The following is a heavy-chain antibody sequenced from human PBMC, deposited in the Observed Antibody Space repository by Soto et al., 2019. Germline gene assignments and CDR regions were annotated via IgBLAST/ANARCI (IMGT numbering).Heavy chain of an antibody. Sequence: ASVKVSCKASGYTFTSYDINWVRQATGQGLEWMGWMNPNSGNTGYAQKFQGRVTMTRNTSISTAYMELSSLRSEDTAVYYCARSPKTYYDILTGYWDYWGQGTLVTVSS. V-gene: IGHV1-8*01. J-gene: IGHJ4*02. CDR1: GYTFTSYD. D-gene: IGHD3-9*01. CDR3: ARSPKTYYDILTGYWDY. CDR2: MNPNSGNT.